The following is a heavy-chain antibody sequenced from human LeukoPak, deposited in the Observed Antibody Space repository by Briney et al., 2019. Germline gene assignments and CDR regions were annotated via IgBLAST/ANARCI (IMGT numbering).Heavy chain of an antibody. CDR3: VRGCVCDAWSVP. V-gene: IGHV4-59*01. Sequence: KPSETLSLTCTASGGSISSYYWSWIRHPPGKGMEWVGYTHYSGSTNYNRSLKSRVTISVDTSKNQFSLKLSTVTAADTAVYYCVRGCVCDAWSVPWGQGTLVTVSS. CDR1: GGSISSYY. CDR2: THYSGST. J-gene: IGHJ5*02. D-gene: IGHD5/OR15-5a*01.